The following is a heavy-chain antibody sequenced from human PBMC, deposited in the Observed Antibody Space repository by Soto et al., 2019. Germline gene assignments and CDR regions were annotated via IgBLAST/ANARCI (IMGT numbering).Heavy chain of an antibody. CDR1: GFTFGRHG. D-gene: IGHD4-17*01. CDR3: ARDDDYGDNGLDY. Sequence: QVQLVESGGGVVQPGGSLRLSCAASGFTFGRHGMHWVRQAPGKGLEWVAVIGSDGRRASYADSVKGRFTISRDDGQNTLYLQRNSLRAEETAVYYCARDDDYGDNGLDYWGQGTLVTVSS. V-gene: IGHV3-33*01. CDR2: IGSDGRRA. J-gene: IGHJ4*02.